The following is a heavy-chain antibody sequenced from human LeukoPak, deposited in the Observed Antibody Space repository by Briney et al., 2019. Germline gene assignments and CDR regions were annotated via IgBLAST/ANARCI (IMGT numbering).Heavy chain of an antibody. CDR2: IYYSGST. V-gene: IGHV4-39*07. Sequence: SETLSLTCTVSGGSISSSSYYWGWIRQPPGKGLEWIGSIYYSGSTYYNPSLKSRVTISVDTSKNQFSLKLSSVTAADTAVYYCARRREYSSSSLYYYYYYMDVWGKGTTVTVSS. CDR3: ARRREYSSSSLYYYYYYMDV. CDR1: GGSISSSSYY. D-gene: IGHD6-6*01. J-gene: IGHJ6*03.